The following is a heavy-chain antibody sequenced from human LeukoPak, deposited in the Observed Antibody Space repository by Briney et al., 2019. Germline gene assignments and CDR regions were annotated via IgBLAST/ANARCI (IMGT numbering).Heavy chain of an antibody. CDR3: ARDPSTYTDWFDP. CDR1: GGTFSSYA. Sequence: ASVKVSCKASGGTFSSYAISWVRQAPGQGLEWMGGIIPIFGTANYAQKFQGRVTITADKSTSTAYMELSSLRSEDTAVYYCARDPSTYTDWFDPWGQGTLVTVSS. V-gene: IGHV1-69*06. J-gene: IGHJ5*02. CDR2: IIPIFGTA. D-gene: IGHD2-2*02.